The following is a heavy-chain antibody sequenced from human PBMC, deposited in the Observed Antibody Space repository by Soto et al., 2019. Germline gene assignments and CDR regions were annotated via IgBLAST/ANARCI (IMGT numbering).Heavy chain of an antibody. CDR2: INPNSGGT. J-gene: IGHJ5*02. Sequence: ASVKVSCKASGYTFTGYYMHWVRQAPGQGLEWMGWINPNSGGTNYAQKFQGWVTMTRDTSISTAYMELSRLRSDDTAVYYCARGPRLYGSGRLRDWLDPWGKGTRVTVAS. CDR1: GYTFTGYY. D-gene: IGHD3-10*01. CDR3: ARGPRLYGSGRLRDWLDP. V-gene: IGHV1-2*04.